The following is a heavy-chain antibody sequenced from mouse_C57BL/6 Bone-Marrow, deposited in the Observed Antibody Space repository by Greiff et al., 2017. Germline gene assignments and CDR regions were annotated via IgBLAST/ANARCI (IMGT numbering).Heavy chain of an antibody. CDR1: GYAFSSSW. D-gene: IGHD1-1*01. J-gene: IGHJ4*01. Sequence: QVQLQQSGPELVKPGASVKISCKASGYAFSSSWMNWVKQRPGKGLEWIGRIYPGDGDTNYNGKFKGKATLTADKSSSTAYMQLSSLTSEDSAVYFCARSYYGSSYVYYAMDYWGQGTSVTVSS. V-gene: IGHV1-82*01. CDR3: ARSYYGSSYVYYAMDY. CDR2: IYPGDGDT.